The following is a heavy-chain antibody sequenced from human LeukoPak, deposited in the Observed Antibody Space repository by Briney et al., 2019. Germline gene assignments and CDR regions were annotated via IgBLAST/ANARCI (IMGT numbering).Heavy chain of an antibody. CDR1: GGSISSGGYS. CDR2: IYHSGST. J-gene: IGHJ2*01. D-gene: IGHD4-11*01. V-gene: IGHV4-30-2*01. CDR3: ARDGMTTVTHFDL. Sequence: SETLSLTCAVSGGSISSGGYSWSWIRQPPGKGLEWIGYIYHSGSTYYNPSLKSRVTISVDRSKNQFSLKLSSVTAADTAVYYCARDGMTTVTHFDLWGRGTLVTVSS.